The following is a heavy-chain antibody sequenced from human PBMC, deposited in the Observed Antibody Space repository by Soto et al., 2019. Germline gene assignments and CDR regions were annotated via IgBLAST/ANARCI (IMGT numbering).Heavy chain of an antibody. Sequence: SLRLSCAASGFTFTSYAMTWVRQAPGRGLEWVSTVSADGTTTYYADSVKGRFTISRDNSKNTVSLEMKSLTVEDTALYYCAKDQGRLVRGVILDFWGQGALVTVSS. J-gene: IGHJ4*02. CDR2: VSADGTTT. V-gene: IGHV3-23*01. D-gene: IGHD3-10*01. CDR1: GFTFTSYA. CDR3: AKDQGRLVRGVILDF.